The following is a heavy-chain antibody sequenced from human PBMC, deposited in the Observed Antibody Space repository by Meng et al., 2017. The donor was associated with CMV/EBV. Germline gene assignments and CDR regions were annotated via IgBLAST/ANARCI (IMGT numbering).Heavy chain of an antibody. Sequence: PSAPPLLVSTGSCRCLMCCFCPQTRRDAAKVLEWIGRIYYTGGTNYNPSFENRITISLDGSNNHFSLKLNSVTAADTAIYYCARGRGDDSGYNFDSWGQGTLVTVSS. CDR1: CRCLMCCF. CDR3: ARGRGDDSGYNFDS. D-gene: IGHD3-22*01. CDR2: IYYTGGT. J-gene: IGHJ4*02. V-gene: IGHV4-4*07.